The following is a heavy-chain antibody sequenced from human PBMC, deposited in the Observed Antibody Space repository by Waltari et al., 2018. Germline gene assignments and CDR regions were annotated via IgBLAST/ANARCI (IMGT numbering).Heavy chain of an antibody. CDR2: INAGNGNT. CDR1: GYTFTSYA. D-gene: IGHD2-21*01. Sequence: QVQLVQSGAEVKKPGASVKVSCKASGYTFTSYAMHWVRQAPGQRLEWMGWINAGNGNTKYSQEFQGRVTITRETSASTAYMERSSLRSEDMAVYYCARGAGLPRFGQAYSNWFDPWGQGTLVTVSS. CDR3: ARGAGLPRFGQAYSNWFDP. V-gene: IGHV1-3*03. J-gene: IGHJ5*02.